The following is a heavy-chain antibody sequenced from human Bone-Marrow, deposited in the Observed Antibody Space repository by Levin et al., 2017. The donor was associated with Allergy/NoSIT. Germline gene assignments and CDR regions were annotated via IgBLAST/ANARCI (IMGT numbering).Heavy chain of an antibody. V-gene: IGHV3-21*06. J-gene: IGHJ6*02. CDR1: GFDFNTHD. CDR3: ARSQGRSGWSYYYYGMDG. D-gene: IGHD6-19*01. CDR2: ISGNSHYV. Sequence: GGSLRLSCRGSGFDFNTHDMNWVRQAPGQGLEWVSSISGNSHYVYYADSVKGRFSISRDNAKNSMFLHMNSLRVEDTAVYYCARSQGRSGWSYYYYGMDGWGRGTTLTVSS.